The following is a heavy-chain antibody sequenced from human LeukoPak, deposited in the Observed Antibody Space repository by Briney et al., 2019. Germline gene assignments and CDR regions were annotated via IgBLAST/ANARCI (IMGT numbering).Heavy chain of an antibody. D-gene: IGHD3-16*02. J-gene: IGHJ3*02. Sequence: SQTLSLTCTVSGGSISSGGYYWSWIRQHPGKGLEWIGYIYYSGSTYYNPSLKSRVTISVDTSKNQFSLKLSSVTAADTAVYYCARDHEYYDYVWGSYRYTRISAFDIWGQGTMVTVSS. CDR3: ARDHEYYDYVWGSYRYTRISAFDI. V-gene: IGHV4-31*03. CDR2: IYYSGST. CDR1: GGSISSGGYY.